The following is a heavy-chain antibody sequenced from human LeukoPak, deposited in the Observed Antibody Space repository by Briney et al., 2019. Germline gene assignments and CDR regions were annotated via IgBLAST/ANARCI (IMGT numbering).Heavy chain of an antibody. D-gene: IGHD3-16*01. CDR1: GFNFDDFG. CDR2: INTDGTST. CDR3: AKDMTGLRDY. Sequence: GGSLRLSCAASGFNFDDFGMTWVRQAPGKGLVWVSRINTDGTSTSYADSVKGRFTIARDNAKNTLYLQMNSLRAEDTAIYYCAKDMTGLRDYWGQGTLVTVPS. J-gene: IGHJ4*02. V-gene: IGHV3-74*01.